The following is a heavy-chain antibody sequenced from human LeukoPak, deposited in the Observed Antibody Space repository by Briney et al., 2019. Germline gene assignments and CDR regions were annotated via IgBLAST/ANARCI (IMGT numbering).Heavy chain of an antibody. CDR2: ISGSGGST. Sequence: GGSLRLSCAASGFTFSSYAMSWVRQAPGKGLEWVSAISGSGGSTYYADSVKGRFTISRDNSKNTLYLQMNSLRAEDTAVYYCAKVSGITMVRGVTKYYSDYWGQGTLVTVSS. V-gene: IGHV3-23*01. J-gene: IGHJ4*02. CDR1: GFTFSSYA. D-gene: IGHD3-10*01. CDR3: AKVSGITMVRGVTKYYSDY.